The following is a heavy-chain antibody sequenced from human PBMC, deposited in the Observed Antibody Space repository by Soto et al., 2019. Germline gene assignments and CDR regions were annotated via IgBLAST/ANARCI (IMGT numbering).Heavy chain of an antibody. J-gene: IGHJ6*02. CDR2: MNPNSGNT. CDR3: AGDYYDFWSGSDYYGMDV. CDR1: GYTFTSYD. V-gene: IGHV1-8*01. Sequence: AASVKVSCKASGYTFTSYDINWVRQATGQGLEWMGWMNPNSGNTGYAQKFQGRVTMTRNTSISTAYMELSSLRSEDTAVYYCAGDYYDFWSGSDYYGMDVWGQGTTVTVSS. D-gene: IGHD3-3*01.